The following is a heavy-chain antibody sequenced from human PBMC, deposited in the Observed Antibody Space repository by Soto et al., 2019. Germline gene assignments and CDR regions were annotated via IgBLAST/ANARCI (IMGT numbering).Heavy chain of an antibody. Sequence: QVQLVEAGGGVVQPGRSLRLSCAASGFTFSSYVMHWVRQAPGKGLEWVAVISYDGSNKYYADSVKGRFTISRDNSKNTLYLQMNSLRAEDTAVYYCAKDGGYSYGYYYYYGMDVWGQGTTVTVSS. D-gene: IGHD5-18*01. CDR1: GFTFSSYV. CDR3: AKDGGYSYGYYYYYGMDV. CDR2: ISYDGSNK. V-gene: IGHV3-30*18. J-gene: IGHJ6*02.